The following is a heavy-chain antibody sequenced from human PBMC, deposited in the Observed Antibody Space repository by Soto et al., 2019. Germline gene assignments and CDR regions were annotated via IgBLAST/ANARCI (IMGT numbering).Heavy chain of an antibody. D-gene: IGHD6-19*01. CDR1: GGSISSGGYY. CDR3: ARDSSGWYEGGAFDI. Sequence: SETLSLTCTVSGGSISSGGYYWSWVRQHPGKGLEWIGYIYYSGSTYYNPSLKSRVTISVDTSKNQFSLKLSSVTAADTAVYYCARDSSGWYEGGAFDIWGQGTMVTVSS. J-gene: IGHJ3*02. V-gene: IGHV4-31*03. CDR2: IYYSGST.